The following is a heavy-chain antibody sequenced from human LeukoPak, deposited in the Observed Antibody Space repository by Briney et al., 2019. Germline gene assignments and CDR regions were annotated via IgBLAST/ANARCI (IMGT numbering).Heavy chain of an antibody. CDR3: ARVYYDSSGYYPAEFDY. CDR1: GGSISSSSYY. J-gene: IGHJ4*02. V-gene: IGHV4-39*07. CDR2: IYYSGST. Sequence: SETLSLTCTVPGGSISSSSYYWGWIRQPPGKGLEWIGSIYYSGSTYYNPSLKSRVTISVDTSKNQFSMKLRSVTAADTAVYYCARVYYDSSGYYPAEFDYWGQGTLVTVSS. D-gene: IGHD3-22*01.